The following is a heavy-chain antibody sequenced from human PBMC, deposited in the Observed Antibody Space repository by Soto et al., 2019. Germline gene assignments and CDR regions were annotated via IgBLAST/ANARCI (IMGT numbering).Heavy chain of an antibody. J-gene: IGHJ4*02. D-gene: IGHD3-9*01. CDR2: ISGSGGST. Sequence: GGSLRLSCAASGFTFSSYAMSWVRQAPGKGLEWVSTISGSGGSTYYADSVKGRFTISRDNSKNTLYLQMNSLRAEDTALYYCAKHGILTGYWEYYFDYGGQGTLVTVSS. CDR3: AKHGILTGYWEYYFDY. V-gene: IGHV3-23*01. CDR1: GFTFSSYA.